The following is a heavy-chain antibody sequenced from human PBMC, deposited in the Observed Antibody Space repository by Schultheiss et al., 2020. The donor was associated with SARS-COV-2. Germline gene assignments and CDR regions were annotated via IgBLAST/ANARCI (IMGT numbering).Heavy chain of an antibody. D-gene: IGHD4-23*01. CDR1: GFTFSSYG. CDR3: AKTDYGGLAGWFDP. J-gene: IGHJ5*02. CDR2: ISYDGSNK. Sequence: GGSLRLSCAASGFTFSSYGMHWVRQAPGKGLEWVAVISYDGSNKYYADSVKGRFTISRDNAKNSLYLQMNSLRAEDTALYYCAKTDYGGLAGWFDPWGQGTLVTVSS. V-gene: IGHV3-30*18.